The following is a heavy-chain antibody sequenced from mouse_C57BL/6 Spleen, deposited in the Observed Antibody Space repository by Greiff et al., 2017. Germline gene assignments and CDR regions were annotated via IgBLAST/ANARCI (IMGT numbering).Heavy chain of an antibody. CDR2: IYPGDGDT. D-gene: IGHD4-1*02. V-gene: IGHV1-80*01. CDR1: GYAFSSYW. CDR3: AREEATVLFAY. J-gene: IGHJ3*01. Sequence: VKLMESGAELVKPGASVKISCKASGYAFSSYWMNWVKQRPGKGLEWIGQIYPGDGDTNYNGKFKGKATLTADKSSSTAYMQLSSLTSEDSAVYFCAREEATVLFAYWGQGTLVTVSA.